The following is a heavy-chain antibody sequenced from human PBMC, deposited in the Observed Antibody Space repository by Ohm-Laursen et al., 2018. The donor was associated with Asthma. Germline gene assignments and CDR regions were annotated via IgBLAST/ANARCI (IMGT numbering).Heavy chain of an antibody. CDR3: AKLVRRITGSVFDY. V-gene: IGHV3-23*01. J-gene: IGHJ4*02. CDR2: ISAGGGST. Sequence: SLRLSCTASGFTFSSYAMSWVRQAPGKGLEWVSVISAGGGSTYFADSVKGRFTISRDNSKDTLYLHMNSLRVEDTAVYLCAKLVRRITGSVFDYWGQGTLVTVSS. D-gene: IGHD3-10*01. CDR1: GFTFSSYA.